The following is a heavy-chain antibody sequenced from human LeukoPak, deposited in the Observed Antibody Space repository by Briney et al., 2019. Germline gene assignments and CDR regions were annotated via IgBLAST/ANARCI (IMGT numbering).Heavy chain of an antibody. V-gene: IGHV4-4*07. Sequence: SETLSLTCTVSGVSISSYYWSWIRQPAGKGLEWIGRVYTSGSTDFNPSLKSRVSISLDTSKNQFSLKLSSVTAADTAVYYCARGYTYGHGAMFDYWGQGTLVTVSP. CDR1: GVSISSYY. D-gene: IGHD5-18*01. J-gene: IGHJ4*02. CDR2: VYTSGST. CDR3: ARGYTYGHGAMFDY.